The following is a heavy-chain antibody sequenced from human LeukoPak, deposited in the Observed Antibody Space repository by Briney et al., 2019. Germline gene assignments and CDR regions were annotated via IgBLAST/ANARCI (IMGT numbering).Heavy chain of an antibody. J-gene: IGHJ3*02. V-gene: IGHV4-38-2*01. CDR1: GYTISSGYY. CDR3: ARHGSVGDFWGGYPDAFDI. Sequence: SETLSLTCAVSGYTISSGYYWGWIRQPPGKGLEWIGSIYHSGSTYYNPSLKSRVTISVDTSKNQFSLKLSSVTAADTAVYYCARHGSVGDFWGGYPDAFDIWGQGTMVTVPS. CDR2: IYHSGST. D-gene: IGHD3-3*01.